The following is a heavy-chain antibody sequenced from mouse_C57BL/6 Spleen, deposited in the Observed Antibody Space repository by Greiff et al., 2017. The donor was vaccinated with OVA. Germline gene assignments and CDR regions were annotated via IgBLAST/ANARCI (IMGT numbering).Heavy chain of an antibody. CDR2: ISYDGSN. V-gene: IGHV3-6*01. D-gene: IGHD2-4*01. CDR1: GYSITSGYY. J-gene: IGHJ4*01. CDR3: AREDYDGGGDYAMDY. Sequence: EVKLEESGPGLVKPSQSLSLTCSVTGYSITSGYYWNWIRQFPGNKLEWMGYISYDGSNNYNPSLKNRISITRDTSKNQFFLKLNSVTTEDTATYYCAREDYDGGGDYAMDYWGQGTSVTVSS.